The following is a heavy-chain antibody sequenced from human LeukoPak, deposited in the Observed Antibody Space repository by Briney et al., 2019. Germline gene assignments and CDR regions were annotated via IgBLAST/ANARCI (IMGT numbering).Heavy chain of an antibody. D-gene: IGHD3-10*01. CDR1: GFTFSSYW. Sequence: GGSLRPSCAASGFTFSSYWMSWVRQAPGKGLEWVANIKQDGSEKYYVDSVKGRFTISRDNAKNSLYLQINSLRAEDTAVYYCARVGTMVRGGPYNWFDPWRQGTLVTVSS. CDR3: ARVGTMVRGGPYNWFDP. V-gene: IGHV3-7*01. J-gene: IGHJ5*02. CDR2: IKQDGSEK.